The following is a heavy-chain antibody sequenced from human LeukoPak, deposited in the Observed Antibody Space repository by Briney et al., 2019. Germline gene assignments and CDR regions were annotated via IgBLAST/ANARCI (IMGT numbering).Heavy chain of an antibody. Sequence: GASVKVSCKASGYTFTSYYMHWVRQAPGQGLEWMGWISAYNGNTNYAQKLQGRVTMTTDTSTSTAYMELRSLRSDDTAVYYCASYSDYYYYGMDVWGQGTTVTVSS. V-gene: IGHV1-18*04. CDR2: ISAYNGNT. D-gene: IGHD1-26*01. J-gene: IGHJ6*02. CDR3: ASYSDYYYYGMDV. CDR1: GYTFTSYY.